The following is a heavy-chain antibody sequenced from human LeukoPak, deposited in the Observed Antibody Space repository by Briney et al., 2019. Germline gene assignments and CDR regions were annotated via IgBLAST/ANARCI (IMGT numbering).Heavy chain of an antibody. D-gene: IGHD4-23*01. Sequence: GGSLRLSCAASGFTFSSYSMNWVRQAPGKGLEWVSSISSSSSYICYADSVKGRFTISRDNAKNSLYLQMNSLRAEDTAVYYCARAVVTHGLNYWGQGTLVTVSS. CDR3: ARAVVTHGLNY. CDR1: GFTFSSYS. V-gene: IGHV3-21*01. CDR2: ISSSSSYI. J-gene: IGHJ4*02.